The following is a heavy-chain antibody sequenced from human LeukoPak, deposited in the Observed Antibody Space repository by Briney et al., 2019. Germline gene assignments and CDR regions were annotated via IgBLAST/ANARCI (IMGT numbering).Heavy chain of an antibody. Sequence: PGGSLRLSCAASGFTFSSYAMHWVRQAPGKGLEWVAVISYDGSNKYYADSVKGRFTISRDNSKNTLYLQMNSLRAEDTAVYYCARGRRDYGDYVGQEGYYMDVWGKGTTVTVSS. CDR3: ARGRRDYGDYVGQEGYYMDV. D-gene: IGHD4-17*01. CDR1: GFTFSSYA. CDR2: ISYDGSNK. V-gene: IGHV3-30*04. J-gene: IGHJ6*03.